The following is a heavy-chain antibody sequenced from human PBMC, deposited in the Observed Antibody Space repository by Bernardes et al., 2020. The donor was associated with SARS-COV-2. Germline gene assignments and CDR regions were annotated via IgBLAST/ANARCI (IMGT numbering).Heavy chain of an antibody. CDR3: AAITGTTQGENWFDP. CDR1: GFTFSSYA. Sequence: GGSLGLSCAASGFTFSSYAMSWVRQAPGKGLEWVSAISGSGGSTYYADSVKGRFTISRDNSKNTLYLQMNSLRAEDTAVYYCAAITGTTQGENWFDPWGQGTLVTVSS. V-gene: IGHV3-23*01. D-gene: IGHD1-7*01. J-gene: IGHJ5*02. CDR2: ISGSGGST.